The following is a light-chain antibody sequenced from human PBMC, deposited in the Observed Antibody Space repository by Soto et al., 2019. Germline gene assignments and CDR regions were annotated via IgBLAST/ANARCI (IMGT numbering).Light chain of an antibody. J-gene: IGKJ1*01. Sequence: EIVLTQSPGALSLSPGERATLSCRAGQSVDSSHLAWYQLKPGRAPRLLIYGASHRATGIPDRFTGSGSGTDFSLTISRLAPEDFAVYYCQQYAVSSWTFGQGTRVEIK. CDR2: GAS. V-gene: IGKV3-20*01. CDR1: QSVDSSH. CDR3: QQYAVSSWT.